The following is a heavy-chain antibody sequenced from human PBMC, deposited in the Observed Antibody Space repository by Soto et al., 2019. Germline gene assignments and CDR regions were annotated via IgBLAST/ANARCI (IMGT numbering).Heavy chain of an antibody. J-gene: IGHJ3*02. V-gene: IGHV4-4*07. D-gene: IGHD3-22*01. CDR2: IYSSGST. Sequence: SETLSLTCTVSGGSISGYFWSWIRQPAGKGLDWIGRIYSSGSTNYNPSLNSRITMSVDTSKNQFSLKLSSVSAADTAVYYCARAYDSNGNHAFDIWGQGTLVTV. CDR3: ARAYDSNGNHAFDI. CDR1: GGSISGYF.